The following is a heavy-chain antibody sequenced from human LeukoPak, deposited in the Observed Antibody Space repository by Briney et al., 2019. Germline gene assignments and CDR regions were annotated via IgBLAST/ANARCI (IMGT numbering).Heavy chain of an antibody. CDR3: ARMQLDGNFDY. Sequence: ASVKVSCKASGYTFTSYAMHWVRQAPGQRLEWMGWISAYNGNTNYAQKLQGRVTMTTDTSTSTAYMELRSLRSDDTAVYYCARMQLDGNFDYWGQGTLVTVSS. V-gene: IGHV1-18*01. J-gene: IGHJ4*02. CDR2: ISAYNGNT. D-gene: IGHD6-13*01. CDR1: GYTFTSYA.